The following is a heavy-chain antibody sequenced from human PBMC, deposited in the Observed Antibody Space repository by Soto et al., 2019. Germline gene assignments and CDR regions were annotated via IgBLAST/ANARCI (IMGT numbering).Heavy chain of an antibody. CDR1: GFTFSSYA. D-gene: IGHD3-22*01. J-gene: IGHJ4*02. Sequence: SLRLSCAASGFTFSSYAMSWVRQAPGKGLEWVSAISGSGGSTYYADSVKGRFTISRDNSKNTLYLQMNSLRAEDTAVYYCAKDPEYYYDSSGYYYGYFDYWGQGTLVTVSS. CDR2: ISGSGGST. CDR3: AKDPEYYYDSSGYYYGYFDY. V-gene: IGHV3-23*01.